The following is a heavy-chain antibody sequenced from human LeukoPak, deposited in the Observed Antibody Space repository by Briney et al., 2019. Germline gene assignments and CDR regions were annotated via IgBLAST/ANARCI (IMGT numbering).Heavy chain of an antibody. CDR1: GFNSSSFG. CDR3: ARDLTGKYYIAY. D-gene: IGHD2-8*02. V-gene: IGHV3-30*02. Sequence: GGSLRLSCAASGFNSSSFGMHWVRQAPGEGLEWVAYIGYTGTNTYYADSVKGRFTISRDNSKNTVHLQMNSLRAADTALYSCARDLTGKYYIAYWGQGTLVTVSS. CDR2: IGYTGTNT. J-gene: IGHJ4*02.